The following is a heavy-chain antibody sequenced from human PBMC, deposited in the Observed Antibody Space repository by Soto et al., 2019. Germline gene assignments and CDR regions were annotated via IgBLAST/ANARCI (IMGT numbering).Heavy chain of an antibody. V-gene: IGHV4-34*01. J-gene: IGHJ5*02. CDR1: TESLRGYY. CDR2: ISPSGFT. CDR3: ARGLFSSGWYSYFDP. Sequence: QVQLQQRGAGLLRPSETLSLTCAVSTESLRGYYWTWIRQSPGKGLEWIGEISPSGFTNYNPSIESRVTLSVDTSKSEFSLHLTSMTAADTALYYCARGLFSSGWYSYFDPWGQGTPVTVSS. D-gene: IGHD6-19*01.